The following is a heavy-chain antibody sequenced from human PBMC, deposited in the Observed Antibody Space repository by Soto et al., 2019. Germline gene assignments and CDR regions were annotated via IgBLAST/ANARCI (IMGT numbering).Heavy chain of an antibody. J-gene: IGHJ4*02. D-gene: IGHD3-3*01. CDR3: ARDNDFWTGKDY. V-gene: IGHV3-21*01. CDR1: GFTFRSYS. Sequence: EVQLVESGGGLVKPGGSLRLSCAASGFTFRSYSMNWVRQAPGKGLEWVSSISSSSSYIYYADSVKGRFTISRDNANNERYLQMNSLRAKDTAVYYCARDNDFWTGKDYWGQRTLVTVTS. CDR2: ISSSSSYI.